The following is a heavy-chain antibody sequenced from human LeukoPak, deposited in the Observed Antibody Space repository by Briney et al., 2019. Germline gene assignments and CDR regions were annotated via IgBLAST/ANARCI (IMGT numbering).Heavy chain of an antibody. V-gene: IGHV1-69*05. Sequence: SVKVSCXASGGTFSSYAISWVRLAPGQGLEWMGRIIPIFGTANYAQKFQGRVTITTDESTSTAYMELSSLRSEDTAVYYCARGGSSGWYTDIWGQGTMVTVSS. CDR3: ARGGSSGWYTDI. CDR2: IIPIFGTA. J-gene: IGHJ3*02. CDR1: GGTFSSYA. D-gene: IGHD6-19*01.